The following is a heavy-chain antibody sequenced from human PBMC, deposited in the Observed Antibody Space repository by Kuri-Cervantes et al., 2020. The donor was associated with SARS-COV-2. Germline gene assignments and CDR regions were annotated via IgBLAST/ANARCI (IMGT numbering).Heavy chain of an antibody. CDR3: VRDPNCSAGNCYFDY. Sequence: VSEKVSCKASAYTFTSYGISWVRQAPGQELEWMAWIDCYNGRTEYARTLQGRLTVTTDASTSTAYMELRSLRSDDTAVYYCVRDPNCSAGNCYFDYWGQGTQVTVSS. J-gene: IGHJ4*02. CDR1: AYTFTSYG. V-gene: IGHV1-18*01. D-gene: IGHD2-15*01. CDR2: IDCYNGRT.